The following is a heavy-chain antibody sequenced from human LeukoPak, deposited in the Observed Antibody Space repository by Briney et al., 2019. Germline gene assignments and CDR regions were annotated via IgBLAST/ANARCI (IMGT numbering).Heavy chain of an antibody. CDR1: GIKFSSYI. Sequence: PGGSLRLSCAASGIKFSSYILTWVRQAPGRGPEWVSAISSGGGTTYYADSVKGRFTISRDNSKNTMYLQMNSLRAEDTAVYYCTIVAITKSLYHWGQGTLVTVSS. D-gene: IGHD2-21*01. J-gene: IGHJ1*01. CDR3: TIVAITKSLYH. CDR2: ISSGGGTT. V-gene: IGHV3-23*01.